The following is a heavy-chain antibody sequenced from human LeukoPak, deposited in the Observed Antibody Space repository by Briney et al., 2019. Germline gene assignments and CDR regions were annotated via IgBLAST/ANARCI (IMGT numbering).Heavy chain of an antibody. J-gene: IGHJ4*02. D-gene: IGHD1-14*01. CDR2: IKEDGSEQ. V-gene: IGHV3-7*01. Sequence: GGSLRLSCAVSGFTFRTYWMGWVRQAPGKGLEWVANIKEDGSEQYYVNSLKGRFTISRDNVKNSLYLQMNSLRVEDSAVYYCARDSFETDIDYWGQGTLVTVSS. CDR3: ARDSFETDIDY. CDR1: GFTFRTYW.